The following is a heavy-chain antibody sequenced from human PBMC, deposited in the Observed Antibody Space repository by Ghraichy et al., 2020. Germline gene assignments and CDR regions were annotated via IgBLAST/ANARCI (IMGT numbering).Heavy chain of an antibody. CDR2: ISSSSRYI. J-gene: IGHJ6*02. CDR3: ARDRVDIVVVGGFYYGMDV. D-gene: IGHD2-2*01. CDR1: GFTFRDYS. V-gene: IGHV3-21*01. Sequence: GESLNISCAASGFTFRDYSVSWVRQAPGKGLEWVSSISSSSRYILYADSVKGRFTISRDNAKNSLYLQMNSLRAEDTAVYYCARDRVDIVVVGGFYYGMDVWGQGTTVTVSS.